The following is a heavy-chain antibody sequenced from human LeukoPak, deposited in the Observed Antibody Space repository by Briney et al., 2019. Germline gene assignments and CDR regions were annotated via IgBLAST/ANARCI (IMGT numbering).Heavy chain of an antibody. CDR3: TREFHSSGWYLTFAY. Sequence: GGSLRLSCAASGFTFSDHYMDWVRQAPGKGLEWVGRSRNKDNSYTTQYAASVKCRFTISRDDSKNSLYLQMNSLKTEDTAVYYCTREFHSSGWYLTFAYWGQGSQVTVSS. J-gene: IGHJ4*02. CDR1: GFTFSDHY. V-gene: IGHV3-72*01. CDR2: SRNKDNSYTT. D-gene: IGHD6-19*01.